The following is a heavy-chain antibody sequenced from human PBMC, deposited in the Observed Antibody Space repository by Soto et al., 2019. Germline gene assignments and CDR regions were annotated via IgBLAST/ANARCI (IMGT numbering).Heavy chain of an antibody. Sequence: PSQTLSLTCVISGDSVSSNSAAWNWIRQSPSRGLEWLGRTYYRSKWYNDYAVSVKSRITINPDTSKNQFSLQLNSVTPEDTAVYYCARDPGVCVGGSCHYYYYYGMDVWGQGTTVTVSS. CDR1: GDSVSSNSAA. J-gene: IGHJ6*02. V-gene: IGHV6-1*01. CDR2: TYYRSKWYN. D-gene: IGHD2-15*01. CDR3: ARDPGVCVGGSCHYYYYYGMDV.